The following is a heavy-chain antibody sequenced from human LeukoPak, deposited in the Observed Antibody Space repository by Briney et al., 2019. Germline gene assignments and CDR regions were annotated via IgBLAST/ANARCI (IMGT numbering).Heavy chain of an antibody. CDR3: AKDLWSSGTLDY. Sequence: GGSLRLSCAASGFTVSSNYMSWVRQAPGKGLEWVSVIYSGGSTYYADSVKGRYTISRDNSKNTLYLQMNSLRAEDTAVYYCAKDLWSSGTLDYWGQGTLVTVSS. J-gene: IGHJ4*02. CDR2: IYSGGST. CDR1: GFTVSSNY. V-gene: IGHV3-66*01. D-gene: IGHD6-25*01.